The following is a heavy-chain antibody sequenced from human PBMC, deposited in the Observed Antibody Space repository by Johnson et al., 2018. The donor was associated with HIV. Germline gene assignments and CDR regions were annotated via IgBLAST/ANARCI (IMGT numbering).Heavy chain of an antibody. CDR2: ISYHGSDT. CDR3: ARDMGHRQLARDAFDI. CDR1: GFDFNTHN. Sequence: QVQLVESGGDVVQPGRSLRLSCAAFGFDFNTHNIHWVRQAPGKGLEWVTLISYHGSDTYYADSVQGRFTISRDNSRNMVYLEMNSLRPEDTAVYYCARDMGHRQLARDAFDIWGQGTMVTVSS. J-gene: IGHJ3*02. D-gene: IGHD6-6*01. V-gene: IGHV3-30*04.